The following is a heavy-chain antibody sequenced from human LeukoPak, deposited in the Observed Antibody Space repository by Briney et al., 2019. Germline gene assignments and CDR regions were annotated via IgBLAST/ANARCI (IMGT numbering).Heavy chain of an antibody. J-gene: IGHJ4*02. CDR2: ISYDGSNK. CDR1: GFTFSSYG. D-gene: IGHD3-10*01. Sequence: AGGSLRLSCAASGFTFSSYGMRWVRQAPGKGLEWVAVISYDGSNKYYADSVKGRFTISRDNSKNTLYLQMNSLRAEDTAVYYCAKQARRAYYYGSGSYAGSHYFDYWGQGTLVTVSS. CDR3: AKQARRAYYYGSGSYAGSHYFDY. V-gene: IGHV3-30*18.